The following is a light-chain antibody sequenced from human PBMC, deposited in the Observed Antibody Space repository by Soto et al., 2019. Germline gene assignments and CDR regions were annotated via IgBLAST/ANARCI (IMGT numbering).Light chain of an antibody. CDR3: TSYAGRHIWV. Sequence: QSALTQPPAASGSPGQSVTISCTGTSSDVGAYNYVSWYQQYPGKAPKLMIYEVSKRPSGVPDRFSGSKSGKTASLTVSGLQAEDEADYHCTSYAGRHIWVLGGGTKVTVL. V-gene: IGLV2-8*01. CDR1: SSDVGAYNY. J-gene: IGLJ3*02. CDR2: EVS.